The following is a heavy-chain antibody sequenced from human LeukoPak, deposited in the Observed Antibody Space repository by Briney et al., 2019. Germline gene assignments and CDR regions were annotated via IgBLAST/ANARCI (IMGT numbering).Heavy chain of an antibody. Sequence: GGSLRLSCGASGFTFSSHWMSWGRQAPGKGLEWVANMNQDGSEKYYVDSVKGRFTISRDNAKNSLYLQMNSLRAEDAAVYYCARARGMDVWGQGTTVTVS. CDR3: ARARGMDV. CDR1: GFTFSSHW. CDR2: MNQDGSEK. J-gene: IGHJ6*02. V-gene: IGHV3-7*05.